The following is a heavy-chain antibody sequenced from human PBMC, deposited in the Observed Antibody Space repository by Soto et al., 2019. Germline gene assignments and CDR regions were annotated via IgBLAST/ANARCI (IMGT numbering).Heavy chain of an antibody. CDR1: GYTFTSYD. CDR2: MNPNSGNT. V-gene: IGHV1-8*01. D-gene: IGHD3-9*01. J-gene: IGHJ6*03. CDR3: ARAPHYDILTGYYTDYYYYYMDV. Sequence: GASVKVSCKASGYTFTSYDINWVRHATGQGLEWMGWMNPNSGNTGYAQKFQGRVTMTRNTSISTAYMELSSLRSEDTAVYYCARAPHYDILTGYYTDYYYYYMDVWGKGTTVTVSS.